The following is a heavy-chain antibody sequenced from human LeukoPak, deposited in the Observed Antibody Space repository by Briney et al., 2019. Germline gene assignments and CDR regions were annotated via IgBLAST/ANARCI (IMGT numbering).Heavy chain of an antibody. CDR2: IKQDGSER. Sequence: GGSLRLSCAASGFTFSNYWMTWVRQAPGKGLEWVANIKQDGSERYYVDSVKGRSTISRDSAKKSLYLQMNSLRAEDTAVYYCATFADYWGQGTLVTVSS. CDR1: GFTFSNYW. D-gene: IGHD3-10*01. CDR3: ATFADY. V-gene: IGHV3-7*03. J-gene: IGHJ4*02.